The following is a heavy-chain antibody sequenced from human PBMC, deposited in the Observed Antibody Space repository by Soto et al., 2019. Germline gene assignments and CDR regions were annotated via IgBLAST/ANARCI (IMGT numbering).Heavy chain of an antibody. CDR1: GVSINSANW. J-gene: IGHJ3*02. CDR2: IYHSGST. D-gene: IGHD2-15*01. Sequence: QMQLQESGPGLVKPSGTLSLTCTVSGVSINSANWWTWVRQYPGKGLEWIGEIYHSGSTNFNPSLKSRVTISVDNSKNQFYLELTSVTAADTAVYYCARYCGGGSCYLGAFDIWGQGTMVTVSS. CDR3: ARYCGGGSCYLGAFDI. V-gene: IGHV4-4*02.